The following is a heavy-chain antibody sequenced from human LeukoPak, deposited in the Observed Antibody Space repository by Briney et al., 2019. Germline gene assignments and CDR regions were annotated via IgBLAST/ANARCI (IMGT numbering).Heavy chain of an antibody. Sequence: SETLSLTCTVSGGSISSYYWSWVRQPPGKGLEWIGYIYYSGSTNYNPSLKSRVTISVDTSKNQFSLKLSSVSAADTAVYYCARSTPSPYYYGSGQGFDPWGQGTLVTVSS. D-gene: IGHD3-10*01. J-gene: IGHJ5*02. CDR1: GGSISSYY. CDR2: IYYSGST. CDR3: ARSTPSPYYYGSGQGFDP. V-gene: IGHV4-59*01.